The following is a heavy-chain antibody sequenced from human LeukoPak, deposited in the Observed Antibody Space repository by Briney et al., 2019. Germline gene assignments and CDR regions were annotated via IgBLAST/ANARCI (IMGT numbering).Heavy chain of an antibody. CDR1: GGSISSYY. Sequence: KPSETLSLTCTVSGGSISSYYWSWIRQPPGKGLEWIGYIYYSGSTNYNPSLKSRVTISVDSSKNQFSLKLSSVTAADTAVYYCAREKYYYESGDYSYPTYFDYWGQGTPVTVSS. D-gene: IGHD3-22*01. V-gene: IGHV4-59*01. CDR2: IYYSGST. CDR3: AREKYYYESGDYSYPTYFDY. J-gene: IGHJ4*02.